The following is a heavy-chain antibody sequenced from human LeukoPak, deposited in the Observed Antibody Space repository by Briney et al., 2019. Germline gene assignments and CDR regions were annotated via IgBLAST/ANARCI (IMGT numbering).Heavy chain of an antibody. Sequence: GRSLRLSCAASGLTFSSYAMDWARQAPGKGPEWVAAISYVGSNKFYGDSVKGRFTISRDDSKNTLYLQMNSLRPEDTAVYYCTRAIAYYYSMDVWGKGTTVTVSS. CDR2: ISYVGSNK. D-gene: IGHD2-21*01. CDR1: GLTFSSYA. J-gene: IGHJ6*03. V-gene: IGHV3-30*01. CDR3: TRAIAYYYSMDV.